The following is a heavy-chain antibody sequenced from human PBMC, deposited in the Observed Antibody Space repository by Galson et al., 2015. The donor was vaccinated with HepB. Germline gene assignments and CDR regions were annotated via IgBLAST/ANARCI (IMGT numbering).Heavy chain of an antibody. D-gene: IGHD2-15*01. CDR1: GFTVSSYV. CDR2: FSYDGSSK. CDR3: ARGLYCSGGSCGGLGY. J-gene: IGHJ4*02. V-gene: IGHV3-30-3*01. Sequence: SLRLSCAASGFTVSSYVMHWVRQAPGKGLEWVAVFSYDGSSKFYADSVKGRFSISRDNSKNTLYLQMNSLRPDDTAVYYCARGLYCSGGSCGGLGYWGQGTLVTVSS.